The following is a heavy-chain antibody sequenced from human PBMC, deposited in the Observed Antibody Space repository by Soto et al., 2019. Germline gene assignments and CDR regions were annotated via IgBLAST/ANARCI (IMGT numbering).Heavy chain of an antibody. CDR3: AKAWGWFDL. CDR2: ISASGGTT. D-gene: IGHD3-16*01. V-gene: IGHV3-23*01. CDR1: GFTFTSYA. J-gene: IGHJ5*02. Sequence: EVQLLESGGDLVHPGGSLSLSCAASGFTFTSYAMTWVRQAPEKGLEWVSSISASGGTTYYTDSVKGRFTISRDNSKNTLFLQMNSLRAEDTAVYYCAKAWGWFDLWGQGTLVTVSS.